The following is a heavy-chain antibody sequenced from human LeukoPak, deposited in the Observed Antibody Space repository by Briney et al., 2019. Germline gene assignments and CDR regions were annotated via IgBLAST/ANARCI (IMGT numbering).Heavy chain of an antibody. J-gene: IGHJ6*03. V-gene: IGHV3-23*01. CDR3: AKAIFGVVATPYYMDV. CDR2: ISGSGGST. CDR1: GFTFSSYA. Sequence: GGSLRLSCAASGFTFSSYAMSWVRQAPGKGLEWVSAISGSGGSTYYADSVKGRFTISRDNSKNTLYLQMDSLRAEDTAVYYCAKAIFGVVATPYYMDVWGKGTTVTVSS. D-gene: IGHD3-3*01.